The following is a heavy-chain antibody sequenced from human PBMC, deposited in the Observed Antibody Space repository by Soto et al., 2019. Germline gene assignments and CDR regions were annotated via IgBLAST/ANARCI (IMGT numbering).Heavy chain of an antibody. D-gene: IGHD5-12*01. CDR1: GGSISSSNW. J-gene: IGHJ4*02. CDR3: AGHPVAKICLD. V-gene: IGHV4-4*02. CDR2: IYPSGST. Sequence: QVQLQASGPGLVKPSRTLSLTCAGSGGSISSSNWWSWVRQPPGKGLEWIGEIYPSGSTNYNPSLKSRVTISIDKSKKQWTLKLSSVTAAYTAVYYSAGHPVAKICLDWGQGTLVTVSS.